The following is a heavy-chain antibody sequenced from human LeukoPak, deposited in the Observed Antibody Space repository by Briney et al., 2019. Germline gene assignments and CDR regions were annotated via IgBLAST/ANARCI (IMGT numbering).Heavy chain of an antibody. CDR2: ISTSSSYI. CDR3: ARGIVAVGNLDY. J-gene: IGHJ4*02. D-gene: IGHD6-13*01. Sequence: GGSLRLSCAASGFTFDDYGMSWVRQAPGKGLEWVSSISTSSSYIYYADSVKGRFTISRDNAKNSLYLQMNSLRAEDTAVYYCARGIVAVGNLDYWGQGTLVTVSS. V-gene: IGHV3-21*01. CDR1: GFTFDDYG.